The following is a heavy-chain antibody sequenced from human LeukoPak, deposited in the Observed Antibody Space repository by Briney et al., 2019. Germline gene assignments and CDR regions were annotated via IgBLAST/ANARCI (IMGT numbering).Heavy chain of an antibody. D-gene: IGHD3-9*01. CDR2: IGSKANSYAT. Sequence: GGPLGFSCAAPGLTFMGSAMHWFPKASGKGLGWFAGIGSKANSYATAYAASVKGRFTISRDDSKNTAYLQMNSLKTEDTAVYYCTPSLYDILTGSDYWGQGTLVTVSS. V-gene: IGHV3-73*01. J-gene: IGHJ4*02. CDR1: GLTFMGSA. CDR3: TPSLYDILTGSDY.